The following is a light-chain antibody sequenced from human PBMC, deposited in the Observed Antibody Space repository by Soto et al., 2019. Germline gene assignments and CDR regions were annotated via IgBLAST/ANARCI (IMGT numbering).Light chain of an antibody. CDR2: DAS. CDR3: QQRSNLLT. CDR1: QSVSSY. J-gene: IGKJ4*01. Sequence: IVMTQKKATLSVSPGERATLSCRASQSVSSYLAWYQQKPGQAPRLLIYDASNRATGIPARFSGSGSGTDFTLTISSLEPEDFAVYYCQQRSNLLTFCGVTKVDI. V-gene: IGKV3-11*01.